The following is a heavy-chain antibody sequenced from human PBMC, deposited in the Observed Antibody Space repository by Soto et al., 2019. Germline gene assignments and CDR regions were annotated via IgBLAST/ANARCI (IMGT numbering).Heavy chain of an antibody. Sequence: HPGGSLRLSCSASGFTLSDYELHWVRQAPGKGLEWVSYISTRGSTIYYADSVKGRFTISRDNAKNSLYLEVNRLRPEDTGVYYCARVRAGAANGYYGMDVWGQGTTVTVSS. D-gene: IGHD1-26*01. CDR2: ISTRGSTI. V-gene: IGHV3-48*03. CDR3: ARVRAGAANGYYGMDV. CDR1: GFTLSDYE. J-gene: IGHJ6*02.